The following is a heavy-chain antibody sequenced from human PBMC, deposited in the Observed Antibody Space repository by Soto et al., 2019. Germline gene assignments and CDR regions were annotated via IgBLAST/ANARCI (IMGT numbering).Heavy chain of an antibody. J-gene: IGHJ4*02. Sequence: GGSLRLSCAASGFTFSDHYMSWIRQAPGKGLEWVSYISSSASATYYAESVKGRFTISRDNANNSVYLQMNSLRPEDTAVYYCARRTPITRGTFDYWAQGILVTVYS. CDR1: GFTFSDHY. CDR2: ISSSASAT. D-gene: IGHD3-10*01. CDR3: ARRTPITRGTFDY. V-gene: IGHV3-11*01.